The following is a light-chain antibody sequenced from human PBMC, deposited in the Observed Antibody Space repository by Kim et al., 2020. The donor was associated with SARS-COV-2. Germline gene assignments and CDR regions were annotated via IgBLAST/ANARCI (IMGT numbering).Light chain of an antibody. CDR1: QGIARY. J-gene: IGKJ3*01. CDR3: QQVNNYPTS. Sequence: AVQLTQSPTSLSASVGDRVTITCRASQGIARYLVWYQQKPGKAPKLLIYDASTLHDGVPSRFSGSGSGTDFTLTISSLQPEDYATYYCQQVNNYPTSFGPGTKVDIK. CDR2: DAS. V-gene: IGKV1D-13*01.